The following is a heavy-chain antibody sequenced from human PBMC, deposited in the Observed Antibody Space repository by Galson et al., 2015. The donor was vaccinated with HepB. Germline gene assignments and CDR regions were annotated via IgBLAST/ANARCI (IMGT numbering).Heavy chain of an antibody. J-gene: IGHJ5*02. CDR3: ARGPQLVRLNWFDP. Sequence: SVKVSCKASGGTFSSYAISWVRQAPGQGLEWMGGIIPIFGTANYAQKFQGRVTITADKSTSTAYMELSSLRSEDTAVYYCARGPQLVRLNWFDPWGQGSLVTVSS. CDR1: GGTFSSYA. V-gene: IGHV1-69*06. D-gene: IGHD6-13*01. CDR2: IIPIFGTA.